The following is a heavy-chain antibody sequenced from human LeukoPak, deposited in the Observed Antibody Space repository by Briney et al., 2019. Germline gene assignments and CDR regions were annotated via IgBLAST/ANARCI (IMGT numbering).Heavy chain of an antibody. CDR2: IYYSGST. CDR3: ARYSGYDSTFDP. Sequence: SETLSLTCTVSGGSISSYYWSWIRQPPGKGLEWIGYIYYSGSTNYNPSLKSRDTISVDTSKNQFSLKLSSVTAADTAVYYCARYSGYDSTFDPWGQGTLVTVSS. V-gene: IGHV4-59*01. D-gene: IGHD5-12*01. J-gene: IGHJ5*02. CDR1: GGSISSYY.